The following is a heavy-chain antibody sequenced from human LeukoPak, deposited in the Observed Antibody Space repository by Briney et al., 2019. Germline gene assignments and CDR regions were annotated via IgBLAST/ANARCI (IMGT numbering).Heavy chain of an antibody. V-gene: IGHV3-30-3*01. J-gene: IGHJ3*02. D-gene: IGHD1-26*01. CDR3: ARNLRGPRYSGSYLDAFDI. CDR1: GFTFSSYA. CDR2: ISYDGSNK. Sequence: GSLSLSCAASGFTFSSYAMHWVRPAPGKGLEWVAVISYDGSNKYYADSVKGRFTISRDNSKNTLYLQMNSLRAEDTAVYYCARNLRGPRYSGSYLDAFDIWGQGTMVTVSS.